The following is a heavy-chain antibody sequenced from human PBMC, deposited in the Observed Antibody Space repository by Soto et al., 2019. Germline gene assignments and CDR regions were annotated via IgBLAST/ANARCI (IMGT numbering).Heavy chain of an antibody. V-gene: IGHV3-23*01. D-gene: IGHD2-2*01. J-gene: IGHJ4*02. CDR3: AKGGLEDIVVVPAAHFDY. Sequence: EVQLLESGGGLVQPGGSLRLSCAASGFTFSSYAMSWVRQAPGKGLEWVSAISGSGGSTYYADSVKGRFTISRDNSKNTLYLQMNSLRAEDTAVYYCAKGGLEDIVVVPAAHFDYWGQGTLVTVSS. CDR1: GFTFSSYA. CDR2: ISGSGGST.